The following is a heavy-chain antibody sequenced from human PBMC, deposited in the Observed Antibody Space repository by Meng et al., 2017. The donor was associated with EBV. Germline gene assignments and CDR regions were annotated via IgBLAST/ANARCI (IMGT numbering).Heavy chain of an antibody. Sequence: QVQLQQWGAGLLKPSETLSLTCAVYGGSVNGYFWSWIRQPPGKGLEWIGELHHSGSTNYNPSLKSRLRISLDKSKNQFSLKLTSLTAADTAIYYCARGDYTNYPRWFDPWGQGTLVTVSS. V-gene: IGHV4-34*01. D-gene: IGHD4-11*01. CDR1: GGSVNGYF. CDR3: ARGDYTNYPRWFDP. J-gene: IGHJ5*02. CDR2: LHHSGST.